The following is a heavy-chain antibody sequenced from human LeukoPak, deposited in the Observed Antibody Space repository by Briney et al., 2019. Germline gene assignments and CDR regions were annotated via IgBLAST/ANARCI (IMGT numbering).Heavy chain of an antibody. CDR1: GYTFITHD. Sequence: GASVKVSCKASGYTFITHDINWVRQATGQGLEWMGYMKPKSGYTRYAQKFQGRVTMTSDTSASTAYMELSDLGSEDSAVYYCTRVPREAMALWGQGTTVTVSS. CDR2: MKPKSGYT. CDR3: TRVPREAMAL. D-gene: IGHD2-8*01. V-gene: IGHV1-8*01. J-gene: IGHJ3*01.